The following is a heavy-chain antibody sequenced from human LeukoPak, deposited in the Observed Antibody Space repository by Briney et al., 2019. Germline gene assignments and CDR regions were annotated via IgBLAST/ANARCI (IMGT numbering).Heavy chain of an antibody. CDR1: GFTFSRYW. Sequence: PGGSLRLSCATSGFTFSRYWMSWVRQVPGKGLEWVANIKQDGSEKYYVDSVKGRFTISRDNAKNSLYLQMNSLRAEDTAVYYCARVGSGWYDDAFDIWGQGTMVTVSS. CDR2: IKQDGSEK. J-gene: IGHJ3*02. CDR3: ARVGSGWYDDAFDI. V-gene: IGHV3-7*01. D-gene: IGHD6-19*01.